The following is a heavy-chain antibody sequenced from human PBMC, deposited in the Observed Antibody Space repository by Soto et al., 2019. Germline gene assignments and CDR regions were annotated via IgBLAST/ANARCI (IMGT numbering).Heavy chain of an antibody. Sequence: EAQLLESGGGLAHQGGSLTLSCAASGVTFSSDAMTWVRQAPGKGLEWLSTISNSGGTTHYADSVKGRFTVSRDNFKSTLYLLVNSLWAEDTAVYYCAKLRRGTTGTEGFDPWGQGTLVTVSS. CDR3: AKLRRGTTGTEGFDP. CDR1: GVTFSSDA. D-gene: IGHD1-7*01. V-gene: IGHV3-23*01. CDR2: ISNSGGTT. J-gene: IGHJ5*02.